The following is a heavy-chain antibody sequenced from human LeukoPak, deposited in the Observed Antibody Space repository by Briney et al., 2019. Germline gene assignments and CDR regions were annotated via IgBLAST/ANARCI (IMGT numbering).Heavy chain of an antibody. D-gene: IGHD5-18*01. CDR1: GFTFSSYV. CDR3: ARDRGYTYGHPLDY. V-gene: IGHV3-33*01. J-gene: IGHJ4*02. Sequence: PGGSLRLSCAASGFTFSSYVIHWVRQVPGKGLEWVALIWHDGSNKYYGDSVKDRFTISRDNSKNTLYLQMDSLRDEDTAVYYCARDRGYTYGHPLDYWGRGTLVTVSS. CDR2: IWHDGSNK.